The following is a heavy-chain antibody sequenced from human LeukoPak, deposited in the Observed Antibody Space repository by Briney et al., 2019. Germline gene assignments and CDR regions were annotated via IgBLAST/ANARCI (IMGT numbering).Heavy chain of an antibody. J-gene: IGHJ4*02. CDR1: GFSFSSFG. CDR2: ISYDGSNK. Sequence: GGSLRLSCAASGFSFSSFGMHWVRQAPGKGLEWVAVISYDGSNKYYADSVKGRFTISRDNAKNSLYLQMNSLRAEDTAVYYCARDGGTWFDYWGQGTLVTVSS. V-gene: IGHV3-30*03. D-gene: IGHD2-15*01. CDR3: ARDGGTWFDY.